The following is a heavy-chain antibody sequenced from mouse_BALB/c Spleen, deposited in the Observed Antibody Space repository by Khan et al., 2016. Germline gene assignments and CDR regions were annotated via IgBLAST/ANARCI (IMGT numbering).Heavy chain of an antibody. D-gene: IGHD2-4*01. V-gene: IGHV3-2*02. CDR3: ARSMITTGFAY. J-gene: IGHJ3*01. CDR1: GYSITSDYA. CDR2: ISYSGST. Sequence: EVQLQESGPGLVKPSQSLSLTCTVTGYSITSDYAWNWIRQFPGNKLEWMGYISYSGSTSYNPSLKSRISITREPSKNQFFLQLNSVTTEDTATYYCARSMITTGFAYWGQGTLVTVSA.